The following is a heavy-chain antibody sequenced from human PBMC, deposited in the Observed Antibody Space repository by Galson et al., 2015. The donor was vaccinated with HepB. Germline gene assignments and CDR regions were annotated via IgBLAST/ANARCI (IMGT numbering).Heavy chain of an antibody. CDR1: GFTFSDYY. Sequence: SLRLSCAASGFTFSDYYMSWVRQAPGEGLEWVSTLSSNGGSTYYADSVRGRFTISRDNSKNTLSLEMNSLRAEDTAIYYCAKAWGYGMDVRGQGTTVTVSS. CDR3: AKAWGYGMDV. D-gene: IGHD7-27*01. V-gene: IGHV3-23*01. CDR2: LSSNGGST. J-gene: IGHJ6*02.